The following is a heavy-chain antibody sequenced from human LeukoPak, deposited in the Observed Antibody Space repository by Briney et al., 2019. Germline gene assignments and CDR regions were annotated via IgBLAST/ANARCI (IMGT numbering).Heavy chain of an antibody. CDR3: ARGVYLGNGYYFDY. Sequence: SETLSLTCIVSGGSISSYYWNWIRQPAGKGREWIGHIYTSGSTNYNSSLKSRVTMSVDTSKNQFSVKVNSVIAADTAMYYCARGVYLGNGYYFDYWGQGTLVTVSS. J-gene: IGHJ4*02. CDR2: IYTSGST. V-gene: IGHV4-4*07. CDR1: GGSISSYY. D-gene: IGHD2-8*01.